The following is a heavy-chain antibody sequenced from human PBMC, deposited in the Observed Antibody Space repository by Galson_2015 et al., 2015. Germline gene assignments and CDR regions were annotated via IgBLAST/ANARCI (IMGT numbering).Heavy chain of an antibody. D-gene: IGHD1-26*01. Sequence: PALVKPTQTLTLTCTVSGLSLSASGMRVSWIRQSPGKALEWLARIDWDDDKFYSTSLKTRLTISKDTSKNQVVLRMTNMNPVDTATYCSTTTGIVKRSDPSGHGTLAIASS. CDR1: GLSLSASGMR. J-gene: IGHJ5*02. CDR2: IDWDDDK. CDR3: TTTGIVKRSDP. V-gene: IGHV2-70*04.